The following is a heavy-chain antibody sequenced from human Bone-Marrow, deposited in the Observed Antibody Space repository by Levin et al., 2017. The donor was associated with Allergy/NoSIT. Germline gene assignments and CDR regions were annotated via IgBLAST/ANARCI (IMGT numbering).Heavy chain of an antibody. Sequence: KISCKASGGTFSSYAISWVRQAPGQGLEWMGGIIPIFGTANYAQKFQGRVTITADKSTSTAYMELSSLRSEDTAVYYCARVYGDYGTRFDPWGQGTLVTVSS. CDR2: IIPIFGTA. J-gene: IGHJ5*02. V-gene: IGHV1-69*06. D-gene: IGHD4-17*01. CDR1: GGTFSSYA. CDR3: ARVYGDYGTRFDP.